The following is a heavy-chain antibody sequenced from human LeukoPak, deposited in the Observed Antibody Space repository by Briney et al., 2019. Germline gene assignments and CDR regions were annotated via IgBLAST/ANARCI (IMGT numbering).Heavy chain of an antibody. CDR3: AIGRGGQQLGDY. Sequence: PGASLKISCKHSEYSFPNYCIGWVRQMPGKGLEWMGIIYPDDSDTRYSPSFQGQVTISADRSISTAYLQWSSLKASDTAMYYCAIGRGGQQLGDYWGQGTLVTVSS. CDR1: EYSFPNYC. J-gene: IGHJ4*02. V-gene: IGHV5-51*01. D-gene: IGHD6-13*01. CDR2: IYPDDSDT.